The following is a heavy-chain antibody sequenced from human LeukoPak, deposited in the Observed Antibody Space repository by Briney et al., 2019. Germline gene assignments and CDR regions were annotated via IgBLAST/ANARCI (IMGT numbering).Heavy chain of an antibody. J-gene: IGHJ6*03. D-gene: IGHD3-3*01. CDR1: GGSISSHY. Sequence: SETLSFTCTVSGGSISSHYWSWIRQPPGKGLEWIGYIYYSGSTNYNPSLKSRVTISVDTSKNQFSLKLSSVTAADTAVYYCARAVIYDFWSGYETIYYYYMDVWGKGTTVTVSS. CDR3: ARAVIYDFWSGYETIYYYYMDV. CDR2: IYYSGST. V-gene: IGHV4-59*11.